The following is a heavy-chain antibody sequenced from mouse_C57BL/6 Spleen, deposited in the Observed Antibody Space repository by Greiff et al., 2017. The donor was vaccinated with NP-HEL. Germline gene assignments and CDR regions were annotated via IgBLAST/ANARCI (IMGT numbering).Heavy chain of an antibody. CDR3: ARTESNSWFAY. Sequence: VQLQQSGPELVKPGASVKISCKASGYAFSSSWMNWVKQRPGKGLEWIGRIYPGDGDTNYNGKFKGKATLTADKSSSTAYMQLSSLTSEDSAVYYCARTESNSWFAYWGQGTLVTVSA. CDR2: IYPGDGDT. D-gene: IGHD2-5*01. CDR1: GYAFSSSW. V-gene: IGHV1-82*01. J-gene: IGHJ3*01.